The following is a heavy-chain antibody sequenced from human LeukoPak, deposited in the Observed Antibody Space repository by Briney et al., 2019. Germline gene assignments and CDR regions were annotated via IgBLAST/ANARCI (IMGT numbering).Heavy chain of an antibody. CDR3: AKVGSLLGTTVTTVAFDI. Sequence: PGRSLRLSCAASGFTFDDYAMHWVRQAPGKGLEWVSGISWNSGSIGYADSMKGRFTISRDNAKNSLYLQMNSLRAEDTALYYCAKVGSLLGTTVTTVAFDIWGQGTMVTVSS. CDR1: GFTFDDYA. CDR2: ISWNSGSI. V-gene: IGHV3-9*01. J-gene: IGHJ3*02. D-gene: IGHD4-17*01.